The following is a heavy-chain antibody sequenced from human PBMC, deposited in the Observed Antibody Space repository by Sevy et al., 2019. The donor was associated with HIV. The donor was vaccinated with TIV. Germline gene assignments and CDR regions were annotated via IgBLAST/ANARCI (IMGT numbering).Heavy chain of an antibody. V-gene: IGHV3-66*01. CDR1: GFPVSSNY. Sequence: GGSLRLSCAASGFPVSSNYMSWVRQAPGKGLEWVSVIYIDGSTYHADSVKGRFTISRDNSKNTLYLQMNSLRVEDTAVYYCARGKSGYGYGVDYWGQGTLVTVSS. CDR3: ARGKSGYGYGVDY. J-gene: IGHJ4*02. CDR2: IYIDGST. D-gene: IGHD5-18*01.